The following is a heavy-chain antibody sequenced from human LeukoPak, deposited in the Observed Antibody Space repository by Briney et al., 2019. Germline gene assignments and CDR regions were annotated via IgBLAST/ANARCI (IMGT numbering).Heavy chain of an antibody. J-gene: IGHJ3*02. CDR2: IYTSGST. Sequence: SQTLSLTCTVSGGSISSGSYYWSWIRQPDGKGLEWIGRIYTSGSTNYNPSLKSRVTISVDTSKNQFSLKLSSVTAADTAVYYCARDGSGSYYNSHDAFDIWGQGTMLTVSS. V-gene: IGHV4-61*02. CDR1: GGSISSGSYY. D-gene: IGHD3-10*01. CDR3: ARDGSGSYYNSHDAFDI.